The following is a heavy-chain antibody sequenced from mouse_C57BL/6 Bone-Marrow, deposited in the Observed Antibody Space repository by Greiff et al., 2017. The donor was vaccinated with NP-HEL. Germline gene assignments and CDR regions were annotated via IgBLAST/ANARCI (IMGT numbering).Heavy chain of an antibody. CDR1: GYTFTSYG. D-gene: IGHD1-1*01. J-gene: IGHJ2*01. CDR3: ARARNYYGTRYFDY. V-gene: IGHV1-81*01. CDR2: IYPRSGNT. Sequence: LQESGAELARPGASVKLSCKASGYTFTSYGISWVKQRTGQGLEWIGEIYPRSGNTYYNEKFKGKATLTADKSSSTAYMELRSLTSEDSAVYFCARARNYYGTRYFDYWGQGTTLTVSS.